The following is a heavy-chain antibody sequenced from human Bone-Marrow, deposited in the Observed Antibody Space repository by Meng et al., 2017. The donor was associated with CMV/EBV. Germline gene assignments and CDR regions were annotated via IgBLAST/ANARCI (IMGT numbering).Heavy chain of an antibody. CDR2: IYYSGST. J-gene: IGHJ5*02. CDR3: ARITMVRGVIITGFDP. D-gene: IGHD3-10*01. Sequence: SETLSLTCAVYGGSFSGYYWSWIRQPPGKGLEWIGYIYYSGSTNYNPSLKSRVTISVDTSKNQFSLKLSSVTAADTAVYYCARITMVRGVIITGFDPWGQGTLVTVSS. CDR1: GGSFSGYY. V-gene: IGHV4-59*01.